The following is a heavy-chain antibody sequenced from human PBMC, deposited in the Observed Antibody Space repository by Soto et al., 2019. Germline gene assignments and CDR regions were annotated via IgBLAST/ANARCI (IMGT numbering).Heavy chain of an antibody. J-gene: IGHJ4*02. CDR2: INPSGGST. CDR1: GYTFTSYY. V-gene: IGHV1-46*01. D-gene: IGHD3-10*01. Sequence: ASVKVSCKASGYTFTSYYMHWVRQAPGQGLEWMGIINPSGGSTSYAQKFQGRVTMTRDTSTSTVYMELSSLRSEDTAVYYCARISLPGDLDKYYFDYWGQGTLVTVSS. CDR3: ARISLPGDLDKYYFDY.